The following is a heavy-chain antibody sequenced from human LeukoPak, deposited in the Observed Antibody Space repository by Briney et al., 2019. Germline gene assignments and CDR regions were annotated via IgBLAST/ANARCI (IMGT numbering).Heavy chain of an antibody. V-gene: IGHV1-2*04. CDR3: AREVADPYYFDY. D-gene: IGHD6-19*01. Sequence: ASVKVSCKASGYTFTGYYMHWVRRAPGQGLEWMGWINPNSGGTNYAQKFQGWVTMTRDTSISTAYMELSRLRSDDTAVYYCAREVADPYYFDYWGQGTLVTVSS. CDR2: INPNSGGT. CDR1: GYTFTGYY. J-gene: IGHJ4*02.